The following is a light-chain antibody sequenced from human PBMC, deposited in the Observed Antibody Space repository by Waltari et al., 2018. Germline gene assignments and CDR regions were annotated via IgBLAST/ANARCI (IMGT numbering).Light chain of an antibody. Sequence: SFELTQTSSLSVSPGQTVRITCSGDVLANKYARWFQQKPGQAPILIISKDTERPSGIPERFSVSSSGTTFTFTISGAQVEDEADYYCYSAADNDLGVFGGGTKLTVL. V-gene: IGLV3-27*01. CDR1: VLANKY. CDR3: YSAADNDLGV. J-gene: IGLJ3*02. CDR2: KDT.